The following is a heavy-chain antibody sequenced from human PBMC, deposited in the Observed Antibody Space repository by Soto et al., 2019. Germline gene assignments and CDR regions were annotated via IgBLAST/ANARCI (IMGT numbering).Heavy chain of an antibody. J-gene: IGHJ4*02. CDR3: AKAGGIAVPGTHLDY. CDR1: GFTFSSYA. Sequence: EVQLLESGGGSVQPGGSLRLSCAASGFTFSSYAMSWVRKAPGKGLEWVSAISGTGSSTNYADSVEGRFTISRDNSKNTLYLQRSSLRAEDTAVYYCAKAGGIAVPGTHLDYWGQGTLVTVSS. V-gene: IGHV3-23*01. D-gene: IGHD6-19*01. CDR2: ISGTGSST.